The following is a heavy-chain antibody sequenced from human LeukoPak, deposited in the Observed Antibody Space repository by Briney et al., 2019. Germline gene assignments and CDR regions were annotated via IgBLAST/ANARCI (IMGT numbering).Heavy chain of an antibody. CDR3: ATSITMVRGANYYGMDV. D-gene: IGHD3-10*01. J-gene: IGHJ6*02. Sequence: ASVKVSCKASGYTFTSYDINWVRQATGQGLEWMGWMNPNSGNTGYAQKFQGRVTITRNTSISTAYMELSSLRSEDTAVYYCATSITMVRGANYYGMDVWGQGTTVTVSS. CDR1: GYTFTSYD. CDR2: MNPNSGNT. V-gene: IGHV1-8*03.